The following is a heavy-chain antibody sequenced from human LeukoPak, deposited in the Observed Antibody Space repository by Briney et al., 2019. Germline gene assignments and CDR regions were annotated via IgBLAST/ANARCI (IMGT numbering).Heavy chain of an antibody. Sequence: SETLSLTCAVYGGSFSGYYWSWIRQPPGKGLEWIGEINHSGSTNYNPSLKSRVTISVDTSENQFSLKLSSVTAADTAVYYCASGRRTYSSGWYDYWGQGTLVTVSS. CDR2: INHSGST. V-gene: IGHV4-34*01. D-gene: IGHD6-19*01. CDR3: ASGRRTYSSGWYDY. CDR1: GGSFSGYY. J-gene: IGHJ4*02.